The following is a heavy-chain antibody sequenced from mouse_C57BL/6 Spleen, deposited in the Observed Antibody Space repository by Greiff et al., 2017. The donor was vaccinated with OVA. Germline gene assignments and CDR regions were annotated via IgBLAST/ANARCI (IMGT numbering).Heavy chain of an antibody. CDR2: IRSKSNNYAT. J-gene: IGHJ2*01. CDR1: GFSFNTYA. V-gene: IGHV10-1*01. CDR3: VRQVYYYGSSYDYFDY. Sequence: EVQVVESGGGLVQPKGSLKLSCAASGFSFNTYAMNWVRQAPGKGLEWVARIRSKSNNYATYYADSVKDRFTISRDDSESMLYLQMNNLKTEDTAMYYCVRQVYYYGSSYDYFDYWGQGTTLTVSS. D-gene: IGHD1-1*01.